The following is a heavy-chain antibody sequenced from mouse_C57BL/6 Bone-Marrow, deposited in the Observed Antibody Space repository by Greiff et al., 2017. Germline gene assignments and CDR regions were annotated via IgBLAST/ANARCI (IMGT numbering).Heavy chain of an antibody. CDR1: GYAFSSYW. CDR2: IYPGDGDT. V-gene: IGHV1-80*01. D-gene: IGHD2-1*01. J-gene: IGHJ2*01. CDR3: ARNYGNYLPDY. Sequence: VKLQESGAELVKPGASVKISCKASGYAFSSYWMNWVKQRPGKGLEWIGQIYPGDGDTNYNGKFKGKATLTADKSSSTAYMQLSSLNSEDSAVYFCARNYGNYLPDYWGQGTTLTVSS.